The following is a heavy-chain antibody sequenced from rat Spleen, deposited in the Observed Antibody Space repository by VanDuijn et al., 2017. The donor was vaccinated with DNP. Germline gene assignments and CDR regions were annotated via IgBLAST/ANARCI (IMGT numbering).Heavy chain of an antibody. V-gene: IGHV5-31*01. D-gene: IGHD1-1*01. Sequence: EVQLVESGGGPVQPGRSLKISCVASGFIFSNYWMTWIRQAPGKGLEWVASISHTGDNTYYSDSVKGRFTISRDKAKSTLYLQMNSLRSEDTATYYCARLPITTVADYWGQGVMVTVSS. CDR3: ARLPITTVADY. CDR1: GFIFSNYW. CDR2: ISHTGDNT. J-gene: IGHJ2*01.